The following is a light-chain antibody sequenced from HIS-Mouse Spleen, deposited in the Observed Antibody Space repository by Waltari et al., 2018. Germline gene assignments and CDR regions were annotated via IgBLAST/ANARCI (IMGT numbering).Light chain of an antibody. Sequence: QSVLTQPPSASGTPGQRVTIPCSGSSSNRGSNYGYWYQQLPGTAPKLLIYRNNQRPSGVPDRFSGSKSGTSASLAISGLRSEDEADYYCAAWDDSLSGPVFGGGTKLTVL. CDR1: SSNRGSNY. CDR3: AAWDDSLSGPV. CDR2: RNN. V-gene: IGLV1-47*01. J-gene: IGLJ3*02.